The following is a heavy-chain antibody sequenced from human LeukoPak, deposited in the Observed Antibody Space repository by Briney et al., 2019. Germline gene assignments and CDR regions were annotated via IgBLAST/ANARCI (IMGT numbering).Heavy chain of an antibody. D-gene: IGHD6-6*01. J-gene: IGHJ4*02. CDR3: ATLRTAARFDY. V-gene: IGHV4-59*08. CDR2: IYYSGST. CDR1: GGSISSYY. Sequence: SETLSLTCTVSGGSISSYYWSWIRQPPGKGLEWIGYIYYSGSTNYNPSLKSRVTISVDTSKNQFSLKLSSVTAADTAVYYCATLRTAARFDYWGQGTLVTVSS.